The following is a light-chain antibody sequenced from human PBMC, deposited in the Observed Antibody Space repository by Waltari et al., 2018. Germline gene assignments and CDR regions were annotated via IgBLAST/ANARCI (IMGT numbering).Light chain of an antibody. CDR3: SSYTSSSTLVV. CDR1: SSDVGGYNY. Sequence: QSALTQPASVSGSPGQSITIPCPGTSSDVGGYNYVSWYQQHPGKAPKLMIFDVNNRPSGVSNRFSGSKSGNTASLTISGLQAEDEADYYCSSYTSSSTLVVFGGGTELTVL. V-gene: IGLV2-14*03. CDR2: DVN. J-gene: IGLJ2*01.